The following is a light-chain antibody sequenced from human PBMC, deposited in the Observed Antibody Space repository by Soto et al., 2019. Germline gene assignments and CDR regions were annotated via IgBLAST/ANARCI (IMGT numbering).Light chain of an antibody. CDR1: QSISSL. J-gene: IGKJ1*01. CDR2: KAS. CDR3: QQYNSPWT. Sequence: DIQMTQSPSTLSASVGDRVTITCRASQSISSLLAWYQQKPGKAPKLLIYKASSLESGVPSRFSGSGSGTEFTLSISSLQPDYSATYYCQQYNSPWTFGQGTKVEIK. V-gene: IGKV1-5*03.